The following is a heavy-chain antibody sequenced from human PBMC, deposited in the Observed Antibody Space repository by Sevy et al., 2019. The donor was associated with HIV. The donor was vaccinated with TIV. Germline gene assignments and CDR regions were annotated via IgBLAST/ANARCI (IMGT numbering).Heavy chain of an antibody. D-gene: IGHD1-26*01. Sequence: ASVKVSCKASGFTFTSSAVQWVRQARGQRLEWIGWIVVGSGNTNYAQKFQERVTITRDMSTSTAYMELSSLRSEDTAVYYCAADERELLKSDYYYYYYMDVWGKWTTVTVSS. J-gene: IGHJ6*03. CDR2: IVVGSGNT. CDR1: GFTFTSSA. CDR3: AADERELLKSDYYYYYYMDV. V-gene: IGHV1-58*01.